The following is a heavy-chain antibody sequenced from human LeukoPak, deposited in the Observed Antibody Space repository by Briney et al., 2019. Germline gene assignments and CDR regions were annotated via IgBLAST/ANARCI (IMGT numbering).Heavy chain of an antibody. V-gene: IGHV1-24*01. CDR2: FDPEDGET. J-gene: IGHJ4*02. CDR1: GYTLTELS. Sequence: ASVKVSCKVSGYTLTELSMHWVRQAPGKGLEWMGGFDPEDGETIYAQKFQGRVTMTEDTSTDTAYMELSSLRSEDTAVYYCATGVGNLYDFWSGYPPIDYWGQGTLVTVSS. D-gene: IGHD3-3*01. CDR3: ATGVGNLYDFWSGYPPIDY.